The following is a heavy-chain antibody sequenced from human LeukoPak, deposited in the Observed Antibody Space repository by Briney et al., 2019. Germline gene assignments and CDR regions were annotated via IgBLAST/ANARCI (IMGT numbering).Heavy chain of an antibody. V-gene: IGHV3-23*01. CDR1: GFTFSSYA. D-gene: IGHD3-22*01. CDR2: ISGSGGST. J-gene: IGHJ3*02. Sequence: GGSLRLSCAASGFTFSSYAMSWVRQAPEKGLEWVSAISGSGGSTYYADSVKGRFTISRDNSKNTLYLQMNSLRAEDTAVYYCAKFLVVTKGAFDIWGQGTMVTVSS. CDR3: AKFLVVTKGAFDI.